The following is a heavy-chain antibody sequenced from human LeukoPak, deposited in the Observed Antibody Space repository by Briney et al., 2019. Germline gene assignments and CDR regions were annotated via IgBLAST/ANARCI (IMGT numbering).Heavy chain of an antibody. D-gene: IGHD4-17*01. J-gene: IGHJ4*02. CDR3: AREVNYGDLNVFDY. CDR1: GGSISSYY. Sequence: SETLSLTCTVSGGSISSYYWSWIRQPPGKGLERIGYIYYSGSTNYNPSLKSRVTISVDTSKNQFSLKLSSVTAADTAVYYCAREVNYGDLNVFDYWGQGTLVTVSS. V-gene: IGHV4-59*01. CDR2: IYYSGST.